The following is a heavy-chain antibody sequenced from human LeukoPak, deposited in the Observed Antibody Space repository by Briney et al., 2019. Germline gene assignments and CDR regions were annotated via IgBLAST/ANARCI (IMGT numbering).Heavy chain of an antibody. J-gene: IGHJ6*02. Sequence: RGSLRLSCAASGFTFSSYAMSWVRQTPGKGLEWVSAISGSGGSTYYADSVKGRFTISRDNSKNTLYLQMNSLRAEDTAVYYCARSHPYGDYVDYYYGMDVWGQGTTVTVSS. CDR1: GFTFSSYA. CDR3: ARSHPYGDYVDYYYGMDV. CDR2: ISGSGGST. V-gene: IGHV3-23*01. D-gene: IGHD4-17*01.